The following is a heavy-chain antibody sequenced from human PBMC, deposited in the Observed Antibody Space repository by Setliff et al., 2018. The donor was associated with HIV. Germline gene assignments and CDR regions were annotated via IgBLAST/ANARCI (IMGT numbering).Heavy chain of an antibody. V-gene: IGHV1-18*01. D-gene: IGHD3-22*01. CDR1: GYTFTSYG. Sequence: GASVKVSCKASGYTFTSYGISWVRQAPGQGLEWMGWISAYNGNTNYAQNFQGRATMTRDTSVNTAFMELSNLRSDDTAVYYCARGGDDYFDPSGFPHWGQGTLVTVSS. CDR3: ARGGDDYFDPSGFPH. J-gene: IGHJ4*02. CDR2: ISAYNGNT.